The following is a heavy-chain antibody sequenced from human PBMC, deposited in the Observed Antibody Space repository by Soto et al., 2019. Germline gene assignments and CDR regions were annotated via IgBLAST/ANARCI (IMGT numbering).Heavy chain of an antibody. J-gene: IGHJ2*01. CDR1: GGSISSGGYS. V-gene: IGHV4-30-2*01. CDR3: ARAQPYGGNSRWYFDL. Sequence: QLQLQESGSGLVKPSQTLSLTCAVSGGSISSGGYSWSWIRQPPGKGLEWIGYIYHSGSTYYNPSLKSRVTISVDRSKNQFSRKLSSVTAADTAVYYCARAQPYGGNSRWYFDLWGRGTLVTVSS. D-gene: IGHD4-17*01. CDR2: IYHSGST.